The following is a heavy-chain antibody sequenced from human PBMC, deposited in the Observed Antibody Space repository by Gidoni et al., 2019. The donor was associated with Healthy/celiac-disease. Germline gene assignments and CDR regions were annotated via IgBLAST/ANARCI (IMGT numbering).Heavy chain of an antibody. CDR3: ARGRADWYFDL. Sequence: EVQLVESGGGLVQPGGSLRLSCAASGFTFSSSWMSWVRQAPGKGLERVANIKQDGSEKYYVDSVKGRFTISRDNAKNSLYLQMNSLRAEDTAVYYCARGRADWYFDLWGRGTLVTVSS. CDR2: IKQDGSEK. CDR1: GFTFSSSW. J-gene: IGHJ2*01. V-gene: IGHV3-7*01.